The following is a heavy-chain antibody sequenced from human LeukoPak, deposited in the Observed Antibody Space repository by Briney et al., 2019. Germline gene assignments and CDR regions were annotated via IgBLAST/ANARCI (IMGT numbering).Heavy chain of an antibody. J-gene: IGHJ4*02. CDR2: IYYSGST. D-gene: IGHD3-22*01. V-gene: IGHV4-59*01. CDR1: GGSISSYY. Sequence: SETLSLTCTVSGGSISSYYWGWIRQPPGKGLEWIGYIYYSGSTNYNPSLKSRVTISVDTSKNQFSLKLSSVTAADTAVYYCARDQFGYYDSSGTFDYWGQGTLVTVSS. CDR3: ARDQFGYYDSSGTFDY.